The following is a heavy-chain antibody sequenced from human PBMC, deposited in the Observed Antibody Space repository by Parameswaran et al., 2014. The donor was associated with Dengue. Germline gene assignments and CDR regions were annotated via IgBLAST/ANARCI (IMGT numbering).Heavy chain of an antibody. CDR3: AREVGRAQAGYSYGYSLNWYFDL. J-gene: IGHJ2*01. CDR2: INPNSGGT. V-gene: IGHV1-2*04. D-gene: IGHD5-18*01. Sequence: WVRQAPGQGLEWMGWINPNSGGTNYAQKFQGWVTMTRDTSISTAYMELSRLRSDDTAVYYCAREVGRAQAGYSYGYSLNWYFDLWGRGTLVTVSS.